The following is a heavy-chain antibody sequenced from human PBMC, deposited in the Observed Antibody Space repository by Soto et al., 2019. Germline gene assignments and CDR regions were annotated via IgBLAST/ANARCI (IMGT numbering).Heavy chain of an antibody. CDR3: ARGPGANYAMGYDWFDP. CDR2: LYYTGTT. V-gene: IGHV4-39*07. J-gene: IGHJ5*02. Sequence: PSETLSLTCSVSGGSIGSSSYYFGWIRQPPGKGLEWIGSLYYTGTTYYNPSLKSRVTMSVDTSKNQFSLKLSSVTAADTAVYYCARGPGANYAMGYDWFDPWGQGTLVTVSS. D-gene: IGHD2-8*01. CDR1: GGSIGSSSYY.